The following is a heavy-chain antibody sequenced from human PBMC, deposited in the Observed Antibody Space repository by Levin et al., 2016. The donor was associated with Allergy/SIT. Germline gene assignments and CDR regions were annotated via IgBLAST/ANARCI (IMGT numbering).Heavy chain of an antibody. CDR1: GAPINSGSYY. D-gene: IGHD3-10*01. V-gene: IGHV4-61*02. Sequence: SETLSLTCTVSGAPINSGSYYWSWIRQPAGKGLEWIGRIDATGGTNYNPSLESRVTISLDSFNNQLSLKIYSVTAADTAVYYCARDRGIVVSGYNWFDPWGQGTLVTVSS. CDR2: IDATGGT. J-gene: IGHJ5*02. CDR3: ARDRGIVVSGYNWFDP.